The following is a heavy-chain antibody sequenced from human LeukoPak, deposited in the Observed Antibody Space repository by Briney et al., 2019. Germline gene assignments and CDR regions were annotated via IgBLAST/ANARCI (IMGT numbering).Heavy chain of an antibody. CDR1: GYTFTGYY. Sequence: ASVNVSCKATGYTFTGYYMHWVRQAPGQGLEWMGWINPNSGGTNYAQKFQGWVTMTRDTSISTAYMELSRLRSDDTAVYYCAREGDGLRYYFDYWGQGTLVTVSS. CDR2: INPNSGGT. J-gene: IGHJ4*02. CDR3: AREGDGLRYYFDY. V-gene: IGHV1-2*04. D-gene: IGHD5-24*01.